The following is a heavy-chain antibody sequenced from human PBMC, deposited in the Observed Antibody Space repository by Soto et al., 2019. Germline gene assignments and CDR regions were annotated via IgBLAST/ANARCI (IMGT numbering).Heavy chain of an antibody. J-gene: IGHJ6*02. Sequence: GGSLRLSCAASGFTFSNAWMNWVRQAPGKGLEWVGRIKSKTDGGTTDYAAPVKGRFTISRDDSKNTLYLQMNSLKTEDTAVNYCTKKDGGYYYYGMDVWGQGTTVTVSS. CDR3: TKKDGGYYYYGMDV. CDR1: GFTFSNAW. CDR2: IKSKTDGGTT. V-gene: IGHV3-15*07. D-gene: IGHD3-10*01.